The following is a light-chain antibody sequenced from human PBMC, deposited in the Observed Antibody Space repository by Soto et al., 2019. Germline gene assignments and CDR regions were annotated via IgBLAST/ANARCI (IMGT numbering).Light chain of an antibody. CDR1: QSISSW. Sequence: IQMTRSPSTLSXSXGXXLXXXCRASQSISSWLAWYQQKPGKAPKLLIYDASSLESGVPSRFSGSGSGTEFTLTISSLQPEDFATYYCQQRHSYPITFGQGTRLEI. CDR2: DAS. CDR3: QQRHSYPIT. J-gene: IGKJ5*01. V-gene: IGKV1-5*01.